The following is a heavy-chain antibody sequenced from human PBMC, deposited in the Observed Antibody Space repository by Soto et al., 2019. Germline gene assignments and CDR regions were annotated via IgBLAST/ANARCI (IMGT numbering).Heavy chain of an antibody. CDR1: GFTFNSHS. D-gene: IGHD3-10*01. CDR3: ARVSTPRRVLLPYFDF. J-gene: IGHJ4*02. CDR2: TSYDGSSE. Sequence: QVQLVESGGGVVQPGRSLRLSCAASGFTFNSHSLHWVRQAPGKGLEWVAVTSYDGSSEHYADSVKGRFTVSRDNSENTLYLQMNSLRLEDTAVYYCARVSTPRRVLLPYFDFWGQGTLVTVSS. V-gene: IGHV3-30-3*01.